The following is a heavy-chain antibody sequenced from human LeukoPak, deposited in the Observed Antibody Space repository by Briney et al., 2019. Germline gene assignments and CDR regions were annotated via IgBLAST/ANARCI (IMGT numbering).Heavy chain of an antibody. V-gene: IGHV3-7*05. D-gene: IGHD2-15*01. CDR3: AREDQPRGTFDY. CDR1: GFTFSNYW. Sequence: GGSRRLSCAASGFTFSNYWMTWVRQAPGKGLEWVANIKQDGSEKYHVDSVKGRFTISRDNAKNSLYLQMNSLRAEDTALYYCAREDQPRGTFDYWGQGILVTVSS. J-gene: IGHJ4*02. CDR2: IKQDGSEK.